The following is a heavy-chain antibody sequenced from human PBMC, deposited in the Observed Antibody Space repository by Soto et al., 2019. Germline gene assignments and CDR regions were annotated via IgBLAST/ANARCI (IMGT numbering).Heavy chain of an antibody. CDR1: GGSISSYY. D-gene: IGHD2-2*01. J-gene: IGHJ4*02. V-gene: IGHV4-59*01. Sequence: SSETLSLTCTVSGGSISSYYWSWIRQPPGKGLEWIGYIYYTGSTNYNPSLKSRVTISIDTSKNQFSLKLSSVTAADTAVYYCASYFCTITTCYCFDYWGQGTLVTVSS. CDR3: ASYFCTITTCYCFDY. CDR2: IYYTGST.